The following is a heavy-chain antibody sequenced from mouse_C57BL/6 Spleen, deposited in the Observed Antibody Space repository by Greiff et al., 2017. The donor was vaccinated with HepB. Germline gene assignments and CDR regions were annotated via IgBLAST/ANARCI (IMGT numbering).Heavy chain of an antibody. CDR2: ISDGGSYT. Sequence: EVQLVESGGGLVKPGGSLKLSCAASGFTFSSYAMSWVRQTPEKRLEWVATISDGGSYTYYPDNVKGRFTISRDNAKNNLYLQMSHLKSEDTAMYYCARELGLAYWGQGTLVTVSA. J-gene: IGHJ3*01. V-gene: IGHV5-4*01. D-gene: IGHD4-1*01. CDR1: GFTFSSYA. CDR3: ARELGLAY.